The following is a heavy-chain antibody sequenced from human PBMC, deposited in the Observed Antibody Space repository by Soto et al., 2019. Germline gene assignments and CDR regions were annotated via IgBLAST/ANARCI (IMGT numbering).Heavy chain of an antibody. CDR1: GGTFSSYA. CDR3: ARDRMIVNSGFNQNWFDP. V-gene: IGHV1-69*01. CDR2: IIPIFGTA. Sequence: QVQLVQSGAEVKKPGSSVKVSCKASGGTFSSYAISWVRQAPGQGLEWMGGIIPIFGTANYAQKFQGRVTITADESTSTAYMELSSLRSEDTAVYYCARDRMIVNSGFNQNWFDPWGQGTLVTVSS. J-gene: IGHJ5*02. D-gene: IGHD3-22*01.